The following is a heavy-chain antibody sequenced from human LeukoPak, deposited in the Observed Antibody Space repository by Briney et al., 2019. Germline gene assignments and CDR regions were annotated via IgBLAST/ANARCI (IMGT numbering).Heavy chain of an antibody. CDR2: INHSGST. CDR3: ARLRAMVRGVIITSYYFDY. D-gene: IGHD3-10*01. CDR1: GGSFSGYY. J-gene: IGHJ4*02. V-gene: IGHV4-34*01. Sequence: SETLSLTCAVYGGSFSGYYWSWIRQPPGKGLEWIGEINHSGSTNYNPSLKSRVTISVDTSKNQFSLKLSSVTAADTAVYYCARLRAMVRGVIITSYYFDYWGQGTLVTVSS.